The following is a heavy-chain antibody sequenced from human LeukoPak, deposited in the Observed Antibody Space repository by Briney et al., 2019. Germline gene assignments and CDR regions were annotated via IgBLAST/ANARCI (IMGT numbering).Heavy chain of an antibody. CDR3: ARPHNNWRWYFDL. Sequence: GGSLRLSCAASGFAFSSSWMNWVRQSPGKGLEWVANIKEDGTEKAYVDSVKGRFTIFRDNAKNSLYLQMNSLRAEDTAVYYCARPHNNWRWYFDLWGRGTLVTVSS. V-gene: IGHV3-7*03. CDR1: GFAFSSSW. CDR2: IKEDGTEK. J-gene: IGHJ2*01. D-gene: IGHD3-3*01.